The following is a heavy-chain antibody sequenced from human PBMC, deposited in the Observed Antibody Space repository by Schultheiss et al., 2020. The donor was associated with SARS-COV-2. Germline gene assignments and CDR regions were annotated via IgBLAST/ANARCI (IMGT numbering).Heavy chain of an antibody. CDR2: IYYSGST. J-gene: IGHJ6*02. Sequence: SETLSLTCAVYGGSFSGYYWSWIRQPPGKGLEWIGYIYYSGSTNYNPSLKSRVTISVDTSKNQFSLKLSSVTAADTAVYYCASSVDEYYYYGMDVWGQGTTVTVSS. D-gene: IGHD3-10*01. CDR1: GGSFSGYY. V-gene: IGHV4-34*01. CDR3: ASSVDEYYYYGMDV.